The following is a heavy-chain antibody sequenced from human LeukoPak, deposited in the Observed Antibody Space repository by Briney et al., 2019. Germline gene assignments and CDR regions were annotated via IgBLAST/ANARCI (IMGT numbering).Heavy chain of an antibody. CDR1: GGTFSSSA. CDR2: IITIFGTA. CDR3: ATNSATRGNFFDS. D-gene: IGHD1-1*01. Sequence: ASVKVSCTASGGTFSSSAISWVRQAPGQGLEWMGGIITIFGTANYAQKFQGRVTITADESTSTAYMELSSLRSENTAVYYGATNSATRGNFFDSWGQGSLVTISS. J-gene: IGHJ4*02. V-gene: IGHV1-69*13.